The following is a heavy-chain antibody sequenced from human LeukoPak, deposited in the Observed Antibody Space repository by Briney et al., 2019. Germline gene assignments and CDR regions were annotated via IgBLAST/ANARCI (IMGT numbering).Heavy chain of an antibody. CDR3: ASLYYYDSSGYYSRRNDAFDI. J-gene: IGHJ3*02. V-gene: IGHV1-8*01. D-gene: IGHD3-22*01. CDR1: GYTFTSYD. Sequence: ASVKVSCKASGYTFTSYDINWVRQATGQGLEWMGWMNPNSGNTGYAQKFQGRVTMTRNTSITTAYMELSSLRSEDTAVYYCASLYYYDSSGYYSRRNDAFDIWGQGTMVTVSS. CDR2: MNPNSGNT.